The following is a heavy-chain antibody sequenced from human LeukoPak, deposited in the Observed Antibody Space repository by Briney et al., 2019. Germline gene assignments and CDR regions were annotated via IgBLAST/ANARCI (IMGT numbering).Heavy chain of an antibody. V-gene: IGHV1-8*03. D-gene: IGHD3-3*01. J-gene: IGHJ5*02. CDR1: GYTFTDYY. CDR3: ARVRLRNGYNWFDP. CDR2: MSPDSGDT. Sequence: ASVKVSCKASGYTFTDYYINWVRQAPGQGLVWMGWMSPDSGDTGYAHKFQGRVTITRNTSITTAYMELRSLTFEDTAVYYCARVRLRNGYNWFDPWGRGTLVTVSS.